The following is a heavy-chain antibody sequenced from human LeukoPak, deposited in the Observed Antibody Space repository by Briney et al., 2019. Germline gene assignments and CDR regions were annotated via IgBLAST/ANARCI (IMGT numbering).Heavy chain of an antibody. CDR1: GFTFSSYS. Sequence: GGSLRLSCAASGFTFSSYSMNWVRQAPGKGLEWVSSISSSSSYIYYADSVKGRFTVSRDNGKNSLLLQMNSLRAEDTALYYCARGYSRAAFDIWGQGTVVAVSS. D-gene: IGHD2-15*01. CDR3: ARGYSRAAFDI. J-gene: IGHJ3*02. CDR2: ISSSSSYI. V-gene: IGHV3-21*01.